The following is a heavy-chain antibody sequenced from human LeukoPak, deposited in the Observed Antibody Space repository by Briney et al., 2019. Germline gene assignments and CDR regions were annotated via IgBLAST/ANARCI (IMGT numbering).Heavy chain of an antibody. CDR2: INHSGST. J-gene: IGHJ6*03. CDR3: ARVGGYCSGGSCNGYYYYYMDV. Sequence: SETLSLTCAVYGGSFSGYYWSWIRQPPGKGLEWIGEINHSGSTNYNPSLKSRVTISVDTSKNQFSLKLSSVTAADTAVYYCARVGGYCSGGSCNGYYYYYMDVWGKGTTVTVSS. CDR1: GGSFSGYY. D-gene: IGHD2-15*01. V-gene: IGHV4-34*01.